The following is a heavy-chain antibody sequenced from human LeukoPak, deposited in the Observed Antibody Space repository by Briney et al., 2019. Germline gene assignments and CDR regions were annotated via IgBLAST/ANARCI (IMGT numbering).Heavy chain of an antibody. CDR3: ARSQGPYDY. V-gene: IGHV3-74*01. J-gene: IGHJ4*02. CDR1: GFTFSSYW. Sequence: GGSLRLSCAASGFTFSSYWMNWVRQAPGKGLVWVSRINGDGSSTNYADSVRGRFTISRDNTKNTRYLQLNSLRAEDTAIYYCARSQGPYDYWGQGTLVTVSS. CDR2: INGDGSST.